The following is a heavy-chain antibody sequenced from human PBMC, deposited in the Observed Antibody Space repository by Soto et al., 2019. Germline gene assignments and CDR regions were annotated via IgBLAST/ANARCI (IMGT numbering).Heavy chain of an antibody. CDR2: IIPMLGVR. CDR1: GGTFSTYS. D-gene: IGHD6-19*01. CDR3: TIGSWPREVFDI. Sequence: QVQLVQSGAEVKKPGSSVKVSCKDSGGTFSTYSMFWVRQAPGQGLEWMGRIIPMLGVRNYAQRFQDRVTIIADKSTATVYMELSSLRSVDTALYYCTIGSWPREVFDIWGQGTMVTVSS. J-gene: IGHJ3*02. V-gene: IGHV1-69*02.